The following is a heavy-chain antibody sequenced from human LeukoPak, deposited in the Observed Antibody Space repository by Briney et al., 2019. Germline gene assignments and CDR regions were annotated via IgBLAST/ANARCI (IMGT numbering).Heavy chain of an antibody. Sequence: GGSLRLSCAASGFTFSDYCMSWIRQAPGKGLEWVSYISSSGSTIYYADSVKGRFTISRDNAKNSLYLQMNSLRAEDTAVYYCARPPSIAVAGPEFGFDPWGQGTLVTVSS. V-gene: IGHV3-11*01. D-gene: IGHD6-19*01. CDR3: ARPPSIAVAGPEFGFDP. J-gene: IGHJ5*02. CDR1: GFTFSDYC. CDR2: ISSSGSTI.